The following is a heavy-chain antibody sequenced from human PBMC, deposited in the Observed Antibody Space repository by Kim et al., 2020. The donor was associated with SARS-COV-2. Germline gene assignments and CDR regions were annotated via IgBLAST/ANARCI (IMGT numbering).Heavy chain of an antibody. J-gene: IGHJ4*02. V-gene: IGHV4-39*07. CDR1: GGSISSSSYY. Sequence: SETLSLTCTVSGGSISSSSYYWGWIRQPPGKGLEWIGSIYYSGSTYYNPSLKSRVTISVDTSKNQFSLKLSSVTAADTAVYYCARGRGGSLFYDILTGSKPFDYWGQGTLVTVSS. CDR3: ARGRGGSLFYDILTGSKPFDY. D-gene: IGHD3-9*01. CDR2: IYYSGST.